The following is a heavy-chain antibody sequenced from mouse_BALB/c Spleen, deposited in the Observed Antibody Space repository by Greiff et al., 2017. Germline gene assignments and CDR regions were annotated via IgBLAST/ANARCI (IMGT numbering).Heavy chain of an antibody. J-gene: IGHJ2*01. Sequence: VQLVESGAELARPGASVKLSCKASGYTFTSYWMQWVKQRPGQGLEWIGAIYPGDGDTRYTQKFKGKATLTADKSSSTAYMQLSSLASEDSAVYYCAREEELLRLYYWGQGTTLTVSS. CDR3: AREEELLRLYY. CDR1: GYTFTSYW. V-gene: IGHV1-87*01. CDR2: IYPGDGDT. D-gene: IGHD1-2*01.